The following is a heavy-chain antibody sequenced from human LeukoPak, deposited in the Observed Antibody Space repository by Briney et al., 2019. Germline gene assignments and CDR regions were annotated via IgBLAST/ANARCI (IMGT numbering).Heavy chain of an antibody. Sequence: PSETLSLTCAVYGGSFSGYYWSWIRQPPGKGLEWIGEISHSGSTNYNPSLKSRVTISVDTSKNQFSLKLSSVTAADTAVYYCARAVVAENDYRGRGTLVTVSS. V-gene: IGHV4-34*01. CDR1: GGSFSGYY. J-gene: IGHJ4*02. CDR3: ARAVVAENDY. CDR2: ISHSGST. D-gene: IGHD2-15*01.